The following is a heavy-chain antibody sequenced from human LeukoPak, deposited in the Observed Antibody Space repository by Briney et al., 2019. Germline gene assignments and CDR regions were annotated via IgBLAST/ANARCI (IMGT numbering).Heavy chain of an antibody. Sequence: GASVKVSCKASGYTFTSYGISWVRQAPGQGLEWMGWISAYNGNTNYAQKLQGRVTMTTDTSMSTAYMELRSLRSDDTAVYYCARGPLYYDFWSGYYFFDYWGQGTLVTVSS. CDR3: ARGPLYYDFWSGYYFFDY. V-gene: IGHV1-18*01. CDR2: ISAYNGNT. D-gene: IGHD3-3*01. J-gene: IGHJ4*02. CDR1: GYTFTSYG.